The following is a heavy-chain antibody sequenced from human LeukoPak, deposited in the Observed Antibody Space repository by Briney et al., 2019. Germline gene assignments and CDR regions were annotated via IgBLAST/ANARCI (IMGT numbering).Heavy chain of an antibody. J-gene: IGHJ4*02. D-gene: IGHD3-10*01. Sequence: PGGSLRLSCAASGFTFSTYSMNWVRQTPGKGLEWVTSISSSSSYIYYADSGEGRFTISRDNAKNSLYLQMTSLRAEDTAVYYCARRGVYGSGAFYLDYWGQGTLVTVSS. V-gene: IGHV3-21*01. CDR3: ARRGVYGSGAFYLDY. CDR2: ISSSSSYI. CDR1: GFTFSTYS.